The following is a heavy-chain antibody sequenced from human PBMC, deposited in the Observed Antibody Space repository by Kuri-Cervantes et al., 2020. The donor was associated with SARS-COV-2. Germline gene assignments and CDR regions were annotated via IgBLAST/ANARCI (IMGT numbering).Heavy chain of an antibody. CDR3: ARGDLGYCSGGSCYNWFDP. CDR1: GFTFSSYD. Sequence: AGSLRLSCAVSGFTFSSYDMHWVRQATGKGLEWVSAIGTAGDTYYPGSVKGRFTISRENAKNSLYLQMNSLSAEDTAVYYCARGDLGYCSGGSCYNWFDPWGQGTLVTVSS. J-gene: IGHJ5*02. D-gene: IGHD2-15*01. CDR2: IGTAGDT. V-gene: IGHV3-13*01.